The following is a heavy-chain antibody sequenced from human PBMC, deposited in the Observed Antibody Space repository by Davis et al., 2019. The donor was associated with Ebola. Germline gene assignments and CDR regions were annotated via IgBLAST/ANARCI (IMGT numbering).Heavy chain of an antibody. D-gene: IGHD3-10*01. Sequence: PGGSLRLSCAASGFAFRDYWMHWIRETPEGLLWVADTHPEGVTIRYADSVRGRFTISRDNVNSILYLQMNSLRPEDSAIYYCARSHYYNGRDLWGQGTRVTVSS. V-gene: IGHV3-74*01. CDR1: GFAFRDYW. CDR3: ARSHYYNGRDL. CDR2: THPEGVTI. J-gene: IGHJ6*02.